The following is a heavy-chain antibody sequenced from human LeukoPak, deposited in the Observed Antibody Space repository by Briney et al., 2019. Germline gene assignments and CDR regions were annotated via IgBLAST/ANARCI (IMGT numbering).Heavy chain of an antibody. CDR2: ISSSSSYI. CDR3: ARVSGTSGPPTGFDP. D-gene: IGHD2-2*01. Sequence: PGGSLRLSCAASGFTFSSYWMHWVRQAPGKGLEWVSSISSSSSYIYYADSVKGRFTISRDNAKNSLYLQMNSLRAEDTAVYYCARVSGTSGPPTGFDPWGQGTLVTVSS. CDR1: GFTFSSYW. J-gene: IGHJ5*02. V-gene: IGHV3-21*01.